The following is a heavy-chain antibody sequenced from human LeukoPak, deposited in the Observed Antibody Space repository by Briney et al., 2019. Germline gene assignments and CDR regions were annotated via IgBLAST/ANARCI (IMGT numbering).Heavy chain of an antibody. Sequence: SETLSLTCTVSGGSISSYYWNWIRQPPGKGLEWIGYIYYSGNTNYNPSLKSRVTISLDTSKDQFSLKLSSVTAADTAVYYCARSTWLLDKWGQGTLVTVSS. CDR3: ARSTWLLDK. D-gene: IGHD5-12*01. CDR2: IYYSGNT. CDR1: GGSISSYY. V-gene: IGHV4-59*01. J-gene: IGHJ4*02.